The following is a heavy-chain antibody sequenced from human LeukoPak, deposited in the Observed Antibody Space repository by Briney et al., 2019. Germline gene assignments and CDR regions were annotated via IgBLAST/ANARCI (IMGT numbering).Heavy chain of an antibody. CDR1: GGSISSYY. Sequence: PSEPLSLTCTVSGGSISSYYWSWIRQPPGKGLEWIGYIYYSGSTNYNPSLKSRVTISVDTSKNQFSLKLSSVTAADTAVYYCARYSYGLGDWGQGTLVTVSS. D-gene: IGHD5-18*01. V-gene: IGHV4-59*01. CDR3: ARYSYGLGD. CDR2: IYYSGST. J-gene: IGHJ4*02.